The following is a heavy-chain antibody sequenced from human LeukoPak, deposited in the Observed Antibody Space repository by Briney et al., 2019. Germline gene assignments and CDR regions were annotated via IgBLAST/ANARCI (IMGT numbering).Heavy chain of an antibody. Sequence: ASVKVSCKTSGYSFTDYYIHWVRQAPGQGLEWMGWIDPRGGVTDYAQSFQGRAIMTRDTSITTVYIELNSLRSDDTAVYYCARFEGMEDAFDIWGQGTMVTVSS. CDR2: IDPRGGVT. D-gene: IGHD3-10*01. V-gene: IGHV1-2*02. J-gene: IGHJ3*02. CDR1: GYSFTDYY. CDR3: ARFEGMEDAFDI.